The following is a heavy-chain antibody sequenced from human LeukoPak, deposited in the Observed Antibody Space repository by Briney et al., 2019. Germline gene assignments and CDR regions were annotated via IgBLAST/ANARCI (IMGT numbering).Heavy chain of an antibody. D-gene: IGHD1-26*01. J-gene: IGHJ4*02. CDR3: AKSGGYGLIDY. Sequence: SETLSLTCAVYGGSFSGYYWSWIRQPPGKGLEWIGSIYCSGSTYYNASLKSRVTISIDTSKNQFSLRLSSVTAADTAVYYCAKSGGYGLIDYWGQGTLVTVSS. CDR1: GGSFSGYY. CDR2: IYCSGST. V-gene: IGHV4-34*01.